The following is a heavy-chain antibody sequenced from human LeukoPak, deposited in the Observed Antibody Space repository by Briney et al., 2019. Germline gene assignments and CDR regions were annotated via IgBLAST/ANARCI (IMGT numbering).Heavy chain of an antibody. CDR1: GYTLTELS. V-gene: IGHV1-24*01. D-gene: IGHD3-22*01. CDR3: ATYYYDSSGYYPGRRYFDL. Sequence: ASVKVSCKVSGYTLTELSMHWVRQAPGKGLEWMGGFDPEDGETIYAQKFQGRVTMTEDTSTDTAYMELSSLRSEDTAVYYCATYYYDSSGYYPGRRYFDLWGRGTLVTVSS. CDR2: FDPEDGET. J-gene: IGHJ2*01.